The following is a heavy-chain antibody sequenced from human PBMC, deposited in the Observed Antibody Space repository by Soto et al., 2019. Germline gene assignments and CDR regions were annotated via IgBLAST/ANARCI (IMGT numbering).Heavy chain of an antibody. Sequence: QVQLVESGGGVVQPGRSLRLSCAASGFTFSSYGMHWVRQAPGKGLEWVAVIWYDGSNKYYAESVKGRFTISRDNSKNTLYRQMNSLRAEDTAVYYCARDAVAARREYYFDYWGQGTLVTVSS. D-gene: IGHD6-6*01. J-gene: IGHJ4*02. V-gene: IGHV3-33*01. CDR3: ARDAVAARREYYFDY. CDR1: GFTFSSYG. CDR2: IWYDGSNK.